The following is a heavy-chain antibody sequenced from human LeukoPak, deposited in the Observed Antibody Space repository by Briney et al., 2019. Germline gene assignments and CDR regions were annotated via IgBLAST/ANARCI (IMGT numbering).Heavy chain of an antibody. D-gene: IGHD3-10*01. V-gene: IGHV4-39*07. CDR3: ARVYGSGSIIFDY. Sequence: PSETLSLTCTVSGSSISSSSYYWGWIRQPPGKGLEWIGSMSYKYSGSTYYNPSLKSRVTISVDTSKNQFSLKLSSVTAADTAVYYCARVYGSGSIIFDYWGQGTLVTVSS. CDR2: MSYKYSGST. J-gene: IGHJ4*02. CDR1: GSSISSSSYY.